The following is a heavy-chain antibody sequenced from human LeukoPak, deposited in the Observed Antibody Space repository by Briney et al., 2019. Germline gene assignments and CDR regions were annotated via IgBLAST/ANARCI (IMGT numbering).Heavy chain of an antibody. CDR1: GYTFSGYY. CDR2: VNPKSGDT. V-gene: IGHV1-2*02. CDR3: ATDPGYYYDSSGSGY. J-gene: IGHJ4*02. D-gene: IGHD3-22*01. Sequence: GASVKVSCKASGYTFSGYYIHWVRQAPGQGLEWMGWVNPKSGDTKYTQKFQGRVTMTRDTSINTAYMELSRLTSDDTAVYYCATDPGYYYDSSGSGYWGQGTLVTVSS.